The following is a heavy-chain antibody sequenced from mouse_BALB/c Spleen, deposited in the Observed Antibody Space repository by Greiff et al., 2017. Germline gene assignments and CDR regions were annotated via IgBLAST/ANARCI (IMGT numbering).Heavy chain of an antibody. CDR2: INPYNDGT. CDR3: ARGAMITTDAMDY. D-gene: IGHD2-4*01. Sequence: QLQESGPELVKPGASVKMSCKASGYTFTSYVMHWVKQKPGQGLEWIGYINPYNDGTKYNEKFKGKATLTSDKSSSTAYMELSSLTSEDSAVYYCARGAMITTDAMDYWGQGTSVTVSS. CDR1: GYTFTSYV. V-gene: IGHV1-14*01. J-gene: IGHJ4*01.